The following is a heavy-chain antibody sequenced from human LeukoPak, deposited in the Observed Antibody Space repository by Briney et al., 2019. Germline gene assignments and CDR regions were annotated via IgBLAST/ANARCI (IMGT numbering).Heavy chain of an antibody. CDR2: IYYSGST. CDR1: GGSISSGGYY. CDR3: ASRSGSYYVFDY. D-gene: IGHD3-10*01. Sequence: SQTLSLTCTVSGGSISSGGYYWSWIRQHPGKGLEWIGYIYYSGSTYYNPSLKSRVTISVDTPKNQFSLKLSSVTAADTAMYYCASRSGSYYVFDYWGQGTLVTVSS. J-gene: IGHJ4*02. V-gene: IGHV4-31*03.